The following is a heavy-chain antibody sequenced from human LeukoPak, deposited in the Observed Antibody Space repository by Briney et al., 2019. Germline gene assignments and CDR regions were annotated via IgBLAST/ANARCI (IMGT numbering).Heavy chain of an antibody. CDR3: ARWPGGYFDAVGFDY. Sequence: SETLSLTCAVYGGSFSGYYWSWIRQPPGKGLEWIGEINHSGSTNYNPSLKSRVTISVDTSKNQFSLKLSSVTAADTAVYYCARWPGGYFDAVGFDYWGQGTLVTVSS. CDR1: GGSFSGYY. V-gene: IGHV4-34*01. D-gene: IGHD3-9*01. J-gene: IGHJ4*02. CDR2: INHSGST.